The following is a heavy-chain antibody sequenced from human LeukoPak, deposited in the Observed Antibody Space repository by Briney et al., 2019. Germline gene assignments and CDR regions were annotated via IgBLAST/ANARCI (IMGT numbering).Heavy chain of an antibody. J-gene: IGHJ4*02. CDR1: GGTFSSYA. CDR2: ISYDGSNK. D-gene: IGHD6-19*01. Sequence: WRSLRLSCAASGGTFSSYAMRWVRQAPGKGLEWVAVISYDGSNKYYADSVKGRLTISRDHSRNTLYLEMNSLRAEDTAVYYCARGPGYSSGWSVFRFDYWGQGTMVTVSS. CDR3: ARGPGYSSGWSVFRFDY. V-gene: IGHV3-30*04.